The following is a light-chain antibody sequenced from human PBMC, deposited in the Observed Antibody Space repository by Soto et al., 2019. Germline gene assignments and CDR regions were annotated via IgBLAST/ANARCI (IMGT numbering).Light chain of an antibody. Sequence: QSALTQPRSVSGSLGQSVTISCAGTRSDVGGYNYVSWYQQPPGTAPKLMIYEVSKRPSGVPDRFSGSKSGNTASLTISGLQAEDEGDYYCCSYAGRYTWVFGTGTNSPS. J-gene: IGLJ1*01. V-gene: IGLV2-11*01. CDR3: CSYAGRYTWV. CDR2: EVS. CDR1: RSDVGGYNY.